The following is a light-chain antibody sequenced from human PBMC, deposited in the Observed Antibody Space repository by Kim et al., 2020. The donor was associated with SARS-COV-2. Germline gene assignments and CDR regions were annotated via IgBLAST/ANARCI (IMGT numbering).Light chain of an antibody. CDR2: DVS. Sequence: EIVLTQSPATLSLSPGERATLSCRASQSLNNYLAWYQQKPGQAPRLLIYDVSSRASGIPVRFSGSGSGTDFTLTISRLEPEDFAVYYCQQRSYLFTFGPGTKVDIK. CDR3: QQRSYLFT. J-gene: IGKJ3*01. CDR1: QSLNNY. V-gene: IGKV3-11*01.